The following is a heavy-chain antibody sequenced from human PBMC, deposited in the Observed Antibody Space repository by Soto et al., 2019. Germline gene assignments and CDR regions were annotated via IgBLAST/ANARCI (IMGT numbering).Heavy chain of an antibody. Sequence: QLQLQESGTGLVKPSETLSLTCTVSGDSISSSSYYWGWIRQPPGKGLEWIGSIYYTGSTYYNPSLKIRVTISVDTSKNQFSLKLSSVTAADTAVYYCATVWLGESQHWGQGTLVTVSS. CDR2: IYYTGST. CDR3: ATVWLGESQH. CDR1: GDSISSSSYY. V-gene: IGHV4-39*01. D-gene: IGHD3-10*01. J-gene: IGHJ1*01.